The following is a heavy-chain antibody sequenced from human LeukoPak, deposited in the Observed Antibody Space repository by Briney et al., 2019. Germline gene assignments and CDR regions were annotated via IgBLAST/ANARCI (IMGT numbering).Heavy chain of an antibody. CDR3: ARDHADSGSFDY. CDR2: INPNSGGT. J-gene: IGHJ4*02. D-gene: IGHD3-22*01. Sequence: ASVKVSCKASRYTFTGYYMHWVRQAPGQGLEWMGWINPNSGGTNYAQKFQGRVTMTRDTSISTAYMELSRLRSDDTAVYYCARDHADSGSFDYWGQGTLVTVSS. CDR1: RYTFTGYY. V-gene: IGHV1-2*02.